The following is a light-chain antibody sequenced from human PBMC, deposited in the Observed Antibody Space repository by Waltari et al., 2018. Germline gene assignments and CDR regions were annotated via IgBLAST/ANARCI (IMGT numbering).Light chain of an antibody. CDR2: DVS. Sequence: QFALTQPRSVSGSPGQSVTISCTGTSSDVCGYNYVSWYQHHPGNAPKLMIYDVSKRPSGVPDRFSGSKSGNTASLTISGLQAEDEADYYCCSYAGSYTWVFGGGTKLTVL. V-gene: IGLV2-11*01. CDR3: CSYAGSYTWV. CDR1: SSDVCGYNY. J-gene: IGLJ3*02.